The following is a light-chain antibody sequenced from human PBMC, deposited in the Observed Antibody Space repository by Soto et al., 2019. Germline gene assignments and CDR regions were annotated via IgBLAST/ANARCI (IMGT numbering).Light chain of an antibody. V-gene: IGKV3-15*01. CDR3: QQSNNWPWT. CDR2: GAS. J-gene: IGKJ1*01. Sequence: EIVVTQSPGTVSVSPGERATLSCRASQSVRSNLAWYQQKPGQAPRLLIYGASTRATGITARFSGRGSGTEFTLTISSLQSEDFAVYYCQQSNNWPWTFGQGTKVDIK. CDR1: QSVRSN.